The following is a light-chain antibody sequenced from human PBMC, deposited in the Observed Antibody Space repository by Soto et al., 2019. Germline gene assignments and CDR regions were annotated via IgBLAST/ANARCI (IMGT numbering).Light chain of an antibody. V-gene: IGKV1-39*01. CDR3: QQTYNTPLT. CDR1: QSIGKY. J-gene: IGKJ4*01. Sequence: DIQMTQSPSSLSASVGDRVTITCRAIQSIGKYLSWFQQTPGNAPKLLIYAASGLQSGVPSRFSGSGSGTDFTLTINSLQREDFATYYCQQTYNTPLTFGGGTKVDIK. CDR2: AAS.